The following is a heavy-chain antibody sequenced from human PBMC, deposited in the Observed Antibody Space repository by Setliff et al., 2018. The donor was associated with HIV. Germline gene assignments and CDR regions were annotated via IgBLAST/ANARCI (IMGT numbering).Heavy chain of an antibody. CDR3: AAATTLDY. D-gene: IGHD1-26*01. CDR1: GGSISSSNW. V-gene: IGHV4-4*02. CDR2: IYQSGST. Sequence: SETLSLTCAVSGGSISSSNWWSWVRQSPGKGLEWIGEIYQSGSTNYNPSLKSRVTISLDTSKNQFFLRLSSVTAADTAVYYCAAATTLDYWGQGTLVTVSS. J-gene: IGHJ4*02.